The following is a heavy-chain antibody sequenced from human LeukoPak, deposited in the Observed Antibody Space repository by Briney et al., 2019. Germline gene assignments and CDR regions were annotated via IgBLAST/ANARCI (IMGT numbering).Heavy chain of an antibody. V-gene: IGHV4-59*01. CDR3: ARDRVGDFWSGFDYYYGMDV. Sequence: SETLSLTCTVSGGSISSYYWSWIRQPPGKGLEWIGYVYYSGSTNYNPSLKSRVTISVDTSKNQFSLKLSSVTAADTAVYYCARDRVGDFWSGFDYYYGMDVWGQGTTVTVSS. D-gene: IGHD3-3*01. J-gene: IGHJ6*02. CDR2: VYYSGST. CDR1: GGSISSYY.